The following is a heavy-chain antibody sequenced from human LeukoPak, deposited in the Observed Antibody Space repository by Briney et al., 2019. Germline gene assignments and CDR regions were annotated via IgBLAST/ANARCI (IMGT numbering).Heavy chain of an antibody. V-gene: IGHV4-59*08. Sequence: SETLSLTCTVSGGSISSYYWSWIRQPPGKGLEGIGYIYYSGSTNYNPSLKSRVTISVDTSKNQFSLKLSSVTAADTAVYYCAIAAAVPGAFDIWGQGTMVTVSS. CDR3: AIAAAVPGAFDI. D-gene: IGHD6-13*01. CDR1: GGSISSYY. CDR2: IYYSGST. J-gene: IGHJ3*02.